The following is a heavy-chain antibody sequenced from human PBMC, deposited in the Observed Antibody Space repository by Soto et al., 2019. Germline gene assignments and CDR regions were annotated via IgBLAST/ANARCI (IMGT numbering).Heavy chain of an antibody. J-gene: IGHJ3*02. Sequence: KPSETLSLTCAVSGYSISSGYYWGWIRQPPGKGLEWIGSIYHSGSNYYNPSLKSRVTISVDTSKNQFSLKLSSVTAADTAVYYCARDGVSGSHGDAFDIWGQGTMVTVSS. CDR1: GYSISSGYY. V-gene: IGHV4-38-2*02. D-gene: IGHD1-26*01. CDR3: ARDGVSGSHGDAFDI. CDR2: IYHSGSN.